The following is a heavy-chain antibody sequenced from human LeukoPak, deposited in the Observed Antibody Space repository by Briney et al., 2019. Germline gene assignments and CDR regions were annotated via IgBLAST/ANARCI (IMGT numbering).Heavy chain of an antibody. J-gene: IGHJ4*02. CDR1: RGTFSSYA. V-gene: IGHV1-69*13. CDR2: IIPIFGTA. Sequence: SVKVSCKASRGTFSSYAISWVRQAPGQGLEWMGGIIPIFGTANYAQKFQGRVTITADESTSTAYMELSSLRSEDTALYYCAREPIFYYDSSGYDYWGQGTLVTVSS. D-gene: IGHD3-22*01. CDR3: AREPIFYYDSSGYDY.